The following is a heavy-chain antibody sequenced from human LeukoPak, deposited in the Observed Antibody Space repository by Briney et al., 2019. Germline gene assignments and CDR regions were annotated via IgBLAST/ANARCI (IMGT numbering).Heavy chain of an antibody. Sequence: GGSLRLSCAPPGLTFSSIAMSWVRQAPGKGLEWVSAISGSGDNTYYADSVKGRFTISRDNSKNTLYLQMNSLRGEDTAVYYCASLGYDRDYWGQGTLVTVSS. V-gene: IGHV3-23*01. D-gene: IGHD3-22*01. CDR2: ISGSGDNT. J-gene: IGHJ4*02. CDR1: GLTFSSIA. CDR3: ASLGYDRDY.